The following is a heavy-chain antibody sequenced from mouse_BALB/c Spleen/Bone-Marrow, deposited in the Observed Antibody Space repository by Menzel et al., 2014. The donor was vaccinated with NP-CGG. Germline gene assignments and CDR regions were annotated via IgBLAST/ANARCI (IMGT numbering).Heavy chain of an antibody. Sequence: QVQLQQSGAELARPGASVKLSCKASGYTFTSYWMEWVKQRPGQGLEWIGAIYPGVGDTRYTQKFKGKATLTADKSSSTAYMQLMNLASVDSADYYCAKERRSSLRRSRQAWFVYWGPGTLVTVSA. V-gene: IGHV1-87*01. D-gene: IGHD1-2*01. CDR2: IYPGVGDT. J-gene: IGHJ3*01. CDR3: AKERRSSLRRSRQAWFVY. CDR1: GYTFTSYW.